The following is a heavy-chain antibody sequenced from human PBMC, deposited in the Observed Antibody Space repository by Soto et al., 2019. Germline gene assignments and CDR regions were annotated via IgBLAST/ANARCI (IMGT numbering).Heavy chain of an antibody. CDR3: ARIPQWLIRPFDY. Sequence: GGSLRLSCAASGFTFSNYAMSGVRQPPGKGLEWVSAISGSDGTTYYADSVKGRFIISRDNSKNTIYLQMGSLRAEDTAVYYCARIPQWLIRPFDYWGQGTLVTVSS. J-gene: IGHJ4*02. CDR1: GFTFSNYA. V-gene: IGHV3-23*01. CDR2: ISGSDGTT. D-gene: IGHD6-19*01.